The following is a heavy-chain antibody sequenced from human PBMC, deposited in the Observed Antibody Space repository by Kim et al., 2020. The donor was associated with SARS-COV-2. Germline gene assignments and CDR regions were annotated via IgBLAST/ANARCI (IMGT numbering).Heavy chain of an antibody. D-gene: IGHD2-15*01. CDR2: INHSGST. CDR3: ARGPWGYCSGGSCSPHDY. CDR1: GGSFSGYY. J-gene: IGHJ4*02. Sequence: SETLSLTCAVYGGSFSGYYWSWIRQPPGKGLEWIGEINHSGSTNYNPSLKSRVTISVDTSKNQFSLKLSSVTAADTAVYYCARGPWGYCSGGSCSPHDYWGQGTLVTVSS. V-gene: IGHV4-34*01.